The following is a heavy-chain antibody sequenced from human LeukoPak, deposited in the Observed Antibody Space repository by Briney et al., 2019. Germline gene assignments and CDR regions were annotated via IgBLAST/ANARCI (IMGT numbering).Heavy chain of an antibody. CDR2: ISGSGENT. J-gene: IGHJ5*02. D-gene: IGHD1-26*01. Sequence: GGSVRLSCAASGFTFSSHSMSWVRQAPGKGLEWVSSISGSGENTYYAGSVKGRFTISRDTSKNTLYLQMNSLRAEDTAVYYCAREAYSGSYYWFDPWGQGTLVTVSS. V-gene: IGHV3-23*01. CDR1: GFTFSSHS. CDR3: AREAYSGSYYWFDP.